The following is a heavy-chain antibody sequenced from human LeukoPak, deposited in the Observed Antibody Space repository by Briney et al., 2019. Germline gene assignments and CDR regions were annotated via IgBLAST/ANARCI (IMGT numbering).Heavy chain of an antibody. CDR1: GYIFTNYW. Sequence: GGSLKISCKGSGYIFTNYWIVWVRQMAGKGLEWRGIFDPSDSGATYSPSFQGQVTISGDKSISTVYLQWSSLRASDTAMYFCARPSADGFAFDMWGQGTMVTVSS. V-gene: IGHV5-51*01. CDR2: FDPSDSGA. D-gene: IGHD5-24*01. J-gene: IGHJ3*02. CDR3: ARPSADGFAFDM.